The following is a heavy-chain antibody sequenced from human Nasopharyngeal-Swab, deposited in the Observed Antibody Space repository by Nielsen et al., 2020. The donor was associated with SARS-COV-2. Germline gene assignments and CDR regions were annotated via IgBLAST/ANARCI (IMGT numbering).Heavy chain of an antibody. CDR3: ARHVSSSWYAAVAGIRAFDY. Sequence: WIRQPPGKGLEWIGSINYSGSTYYNPSLKSRVTISVDTSKNRFSLKLSSVTAADTAVYYCARHVSSSWYAAVAGIRAFDYWGQGTLVTVSS. V-gene: IGHV4-39*01. CDR2: INYSGST. D-gene: IGHD6-13*01. J-gene: IGHJ4*02.